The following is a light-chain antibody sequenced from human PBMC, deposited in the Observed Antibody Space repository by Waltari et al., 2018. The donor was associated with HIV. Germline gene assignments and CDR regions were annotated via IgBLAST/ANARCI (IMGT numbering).Light chain of an antibody. CDR2: DES. V-gene: IGLV3-21*02. CDR3: QVWYSNNVV. J-gene: IGLJ1*01. Sequence: SYVLTPPPSVSVAPGQTARITRGGSNIGSHSVQWSQQKPGQAPVVVVYDESDRPSGIPERFSGSNSGNTATLTISRVEAGDEADYYCQVWYSNNVVFGTGTKVTVL. CDR1: NIGSHS.